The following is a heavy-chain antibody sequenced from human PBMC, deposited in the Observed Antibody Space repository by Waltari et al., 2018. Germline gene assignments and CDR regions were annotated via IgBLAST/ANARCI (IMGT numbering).Heavy chain of an antibody. V-gene: IGHV3-30-3*01. D-gene: IGHD2-21*01. J-gene: IGHJ4*02. CDR1: GFTFSSYA. Sequence: QVQLVESGGGVVQPGRSLRLSCAASGFTFSSYAMHWVRQAPGKGLEWVAVISYDGSNKYYADSVKGRFTISRDNSKNTLYLQMNSLRAEDTAVYYCARAEVVVVIATLPGYWGQGTLVTVSS. CDR3: ARAEVVVVIATLPGY. CDR2: ISYDGSNK.